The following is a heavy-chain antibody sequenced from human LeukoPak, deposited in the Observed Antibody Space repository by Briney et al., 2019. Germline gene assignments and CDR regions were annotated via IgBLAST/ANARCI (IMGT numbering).Heavy chain of an antibody. D-gene: IGHD3-10*01. CDR3: ARRAYGSGSFNRYYFDY. V-gene: IGHV4-59*08. CDR1: GGSISNYY. CDR2: IYYSGST. J-gene: IGHJ4*02. Sequence: SETLSLTCTVSGGSISNYYWSWIRQPPGKGLEWIGYIYYSGSTNYNPSLKSRVTISVDTSKNQFSLKLNSVTPADTAVYYCARRAYGSGSFNRYYFDYWGQGTLVAVSS.